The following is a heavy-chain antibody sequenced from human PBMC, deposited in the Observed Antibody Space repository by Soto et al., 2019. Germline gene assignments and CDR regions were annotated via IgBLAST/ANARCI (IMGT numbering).Heavy chain of an antibody. D-gene: IGHD4-17*01. V-gene: IGHV3-74*01. Sequence: EVQLVESGGGLVQPGGSLRLSCAAAGFTFSSYWMHWVRQAPGKGLVWVSRIKSDGSDTSYADSVKGRFTISRDNAKNTLYLQMSSLRAEDTAVYYCVRVAYGDLGGWGQGPRVTVSS. CDR2: IKSDGSDT. CDR3: VRVAYGDLGG. J-gene: IGHJ4*02. CDR1: GFTFSSYW.